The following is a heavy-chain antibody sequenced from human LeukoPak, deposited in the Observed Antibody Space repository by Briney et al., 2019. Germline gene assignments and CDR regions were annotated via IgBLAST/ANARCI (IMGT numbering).Heavy chain of an antibody. CDR2: TYYVSKWYT. D-gene: IGHD3-10*01. CDR1: GDSVSTNNVA. CDR3: ARDRRNMVRGVFDY. V-gene: IGHV6-1*01. Sequence: SQTLSLTCAISGDSVSTNNVAWNWIRQSPSRGLEWLGRTYYVSKWYTDYAVSVISRISITADTSKNQFSLQLHSLTPEDTAVYYCARDRRNMVRGVFDYWGRGALVTVSS. J-gene: IGHJ4*02.